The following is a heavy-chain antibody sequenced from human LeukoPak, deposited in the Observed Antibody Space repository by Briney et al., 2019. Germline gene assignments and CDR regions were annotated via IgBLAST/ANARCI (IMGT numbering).Heavy chain of an antibody. D-gene: IGHD4-17*01. Sequence: GGSLRLSCAASGFTFSNAWMSWVRQAPGKGLEWVGRIKSKTDGGTTDYAAPVKGRFTISRDDSKNTLYLQMNSLKTEDTAVYYCTTGEATVTPDAFDIWGQGTMVTASS. CDR1: GFTFSNAW. CDR2: IKSKTDGGTT. V-gene: IGHV3-15*01. CDR3: TTGEATVTPDAFDI. J-gene: IGHJ3*02.